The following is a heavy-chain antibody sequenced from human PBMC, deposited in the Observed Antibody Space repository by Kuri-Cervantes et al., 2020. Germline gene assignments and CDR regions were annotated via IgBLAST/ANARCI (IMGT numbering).Heavy chain of an antibody. CDR3: ARGQGAILALLDI. D-gene: IGHD3-3*01. CDR2: IYHSGST. Sequence: LRLSCAVSGGSISSGGYSWSWIRQPPGKGLEWIGYIYHSGSTYYNPSLKSRVTISVDTSKNQFSLKVNSVTAADTAVYYCARGQGAILALLDIWGQGTTVTVSS. V-gene: IGHV4-30-2*05. J-gene: IGHJ6*02. CDR1: GGSISSGGYS.